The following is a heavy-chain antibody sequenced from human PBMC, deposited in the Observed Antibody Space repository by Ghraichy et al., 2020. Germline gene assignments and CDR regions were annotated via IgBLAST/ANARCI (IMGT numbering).Heavy chain of an antibody. J-gene: IGHJ6*02. CDR1: GFTFSSYE. CDR3: ARVLYGDYGMDV. CDR2: ISSSGSTI. D-gene: IGHD4-17*01. V-gene: IGHV3-48*03. Sequence: GGSLRLPCAASGFTFSSYEMNWVRQAPGKGLEWVSYISSSGSTINYADSVKGRFTLSRDNAKNSLYLQMNSLRAEDTAVYYCARVLYGDYGMDVWGQGTTVTVSS.